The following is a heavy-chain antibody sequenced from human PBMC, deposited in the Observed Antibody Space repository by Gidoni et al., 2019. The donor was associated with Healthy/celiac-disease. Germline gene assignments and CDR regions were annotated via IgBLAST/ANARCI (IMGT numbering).Heavy chain of an antibody. CDR2: IIPILGIA. V-gene: IGHV1-69*02. CDR1: GGNFRSYT. J-gene: IGHJ4*02. D-gene: IGHD3-10*01. CDR3: ARFRMASHKGSFDY. Sequence: QVQLVQSGAEVKKPGSSVEVYCKASGGNFRSYTSSWVRQAPGQGLEWMGRIIPILGIANYAQKFQGRVTITADKSTSTAYMELSSLRSEDTAVYYCARFRMASHKGSFDYWGQGTLVTVSS.